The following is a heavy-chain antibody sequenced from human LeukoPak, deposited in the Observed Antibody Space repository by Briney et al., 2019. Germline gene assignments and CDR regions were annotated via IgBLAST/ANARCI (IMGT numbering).Heavy chain of an antibody. Sequence: GGSLRLSCAASGFTFSSYAMSWVRQAPGKGLEWVSAISGSGGSTYYADSVKGRFTISRDSSKNTLYLQMNSLRAEGTAVYYCAKDPGYSSGWPVFDYWGQGTLVTVSS. J-gene: IGHJ4*02. CDR3: AKDPGYSSGWPVFDY. V-gene: IGHV3-23*01. CDR2: ISGSGGST. D-gene: IGHD6-19*01. CDR1: GFTFSSYA.